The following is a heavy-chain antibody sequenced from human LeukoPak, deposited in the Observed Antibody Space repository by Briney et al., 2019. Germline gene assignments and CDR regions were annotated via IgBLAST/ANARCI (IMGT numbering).Heavy chain of an antibody. CDR3: AKNGVAGTIGAFDI. D-gene: IGHD6-19*01. CDR2: IYSGGST. V-gene: IGHV3-53*01. CDR1: GFTVSSNY. J-gene: IGHJ3*02. Sequence: GGSPRLSCAASGFTVSSNYMSWVRQAPGKGLEWVSVIYSGGSTYYADSVKGRFTISRDNSKNTLYLQMNSLRAEDTAVYYCAKNGVAGTIGAFDIWGQGTMVTVSS.